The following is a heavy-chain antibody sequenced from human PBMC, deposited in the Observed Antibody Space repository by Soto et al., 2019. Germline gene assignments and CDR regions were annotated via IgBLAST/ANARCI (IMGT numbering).Heavy chain of an antibody. CDR1: GGSISSGGYS. Sequence: SETVSLTCVVSGGSISSGGYSWSWIRQPPGKGLEWIGYIYHSGSTYYNPSLKSRVTISVDRSKNQFSLKLSSVTAADTAVYYCARARRGYGTYYYGMDVWGQGTTVTVSS. CDR3: ARARRGYGTYYYGMDV. CDR2: IYHSGST. V-gene: IGHV4-30-2*01. D-gene: IGHD3-10*01. J-gene: IGHJ6*02.